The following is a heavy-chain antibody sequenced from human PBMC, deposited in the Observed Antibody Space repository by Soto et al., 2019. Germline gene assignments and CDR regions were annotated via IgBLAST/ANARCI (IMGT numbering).Heavy chain of an antibody. D-gene: IGHD3-10*01. CDR1: GFSLSASGEG. J-gene: IGHJ5*02. Sequence: QITLKESGPTLVKPTQTLTLTCSFSGFSLSASGEGVAWIRQPPGKALEWLALIYWDDDKRYNPSLRSRLTITQDTSKNQVVLTMTNMDPVDTATYYCAHNKVVASYGSGWFDPWGQGTLVTVSS. CDR3: AHNKVVASYGSGWFDP. V-gene: IGHV2-5*02. CDR2: IYWDDDK.